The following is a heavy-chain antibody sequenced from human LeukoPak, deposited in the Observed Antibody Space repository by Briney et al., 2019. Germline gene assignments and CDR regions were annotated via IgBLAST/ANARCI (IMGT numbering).Heavy chain of an antibody. CDR2: INHSGST. V-gene: IGHV4-34*01. D-gene: IGHD3-22*01. CDR3: AGGYSITMIVVVPRGVYFDY. CDR1: GGSFSGYY. J-gene: IGHJ4*02. Sequence: SETLSLTCAVYGGSFSGYYWRWTRQPPGKGLEWVGEINHSGSTNYNPSLMSRVTISVDTSKTQFSLKLSSVTAADTAVYYCAGGYSITMIVVVPRGVYFDYWGQGTLVTVSS.